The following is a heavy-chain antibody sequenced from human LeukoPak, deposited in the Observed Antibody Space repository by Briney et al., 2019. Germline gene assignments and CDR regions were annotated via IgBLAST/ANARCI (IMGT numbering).Heavy chain of an antibody. V-gene: IGHV4-59*01. Sequence: SETLSLTCTVSGGSISSYYWNWIRQPPGKGLEWIAYIYYSGSTNYNPSLKSRVTISVDTSKNQFSLKLSSVTAADTAVYYCARIGLEDYYFDYWGQGTLVAVSS. J-gene: IGHJ4*02. CDR1: GGSISSYY. CDR2: IYYSGST. CDR3: ARIGLEDYYFDY.